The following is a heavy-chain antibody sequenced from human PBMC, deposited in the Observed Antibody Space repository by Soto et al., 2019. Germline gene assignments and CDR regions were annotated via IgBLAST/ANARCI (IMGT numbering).Heavy chain of an antibody. CDR3: ARCTVDTIVTSGWCHYLDP. Sequence: GGSLRLSCAASGFTFSSYTMRWVRQAPGKGLEWVSTISGSGGDTYYADSVKGRFTISRDNSKNTLYLQMNSLRAEDTAIYFCARCTVDTIVTSGWCHYLDPWGQGTLVTVSS. D-gene: IGHD6-19*01. J-gene: IGHJ5*02. CDR1: GFTFSSYT. V-gene: IGHV3-23*01. CDR2: ISGSGGDT.